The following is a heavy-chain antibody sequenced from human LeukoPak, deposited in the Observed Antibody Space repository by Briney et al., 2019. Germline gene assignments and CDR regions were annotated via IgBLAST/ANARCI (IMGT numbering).Heavy chain of an antibody. Sequence: PSETLTLTCSVSGGSIGKYHWTWIRQPPGKRLEWIGYVYYTGNLNYNPSLERRVSLSIDTSKNQFSLSLSSVTAADTAVYYCARGSAPGTGPPSLDSWGQGTLVTVSS. CDR2: VYYTGNL. V-gene: IGHV4-59*12. J-gene: IGHJ4*02. D-gene: IGHD6-13*01. CDR1: GGSIGKYH. CDR3: ARGSAPGTGPPSLDS.